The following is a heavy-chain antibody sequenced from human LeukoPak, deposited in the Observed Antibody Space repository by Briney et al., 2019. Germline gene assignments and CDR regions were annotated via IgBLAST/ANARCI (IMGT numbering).Heavy chain of an antibody. D-gene: IGHD2-2*01. V-gene: IGHV4-59*08. CDR2: IYYTGST. J-gene: IGHJ4*02. CDR1: GGSINNYY. Sequence: SETLSLTCTVSGGSINNYYWSWIRQPPGKGLEWIGIIYYTGSTHYNPSLESRITISVDTSKNQFSLKLSSVTAADTAVYYCARQGPNLTVIVPTAVEYWGQGTLVTVSS. CDR3: ARQGPNLTVIVPTAVEY.